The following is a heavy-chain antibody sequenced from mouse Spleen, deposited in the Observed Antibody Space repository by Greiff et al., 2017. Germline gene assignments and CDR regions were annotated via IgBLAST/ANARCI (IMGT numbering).Heavy chain of an antibody. CDR2: ISSGSSTI. V-gene: IGHV5-17*01. CDR1: GFTFSDYG. D-gene: IGHD1-1*01. CDR3: ARGYYGSSYFYYYAMDY. J-gene: IGHJ4*01. Sequence: EVKLMESGGGLVKPGGSLKLSCAASGFTFSDYGMHWVRQAPEKGLEWVAYISSGSSTIYYADTVKGRFTISRDNAKNTLFLQMTSLRSEDTAMYYCARGYYGSSYFYYYAMDYWGQGTSVTVSS.